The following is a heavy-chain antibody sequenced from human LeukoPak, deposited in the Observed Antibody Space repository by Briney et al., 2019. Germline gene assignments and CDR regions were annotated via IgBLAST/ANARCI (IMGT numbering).Heavy chain of an antibody. Sequence: SETLSLTCAVYGGSFSGYYWSWIRQPPGKGLEWIGEINHSGSTNYNPSLKSRVTMSVDTSKNQFSLKLSSVTAADTAVYYCARGYSSGYYYVENWFDPWGQGTLVTVSS. CDR3: ARGYSSGYYYVENWFDP. D-gene: IGHD3-22*01. CDR2: INHSGST. V-gene: IGHV4-34*10. CDR1: GGSFSGYY. J-gene: IGHJ5*02.